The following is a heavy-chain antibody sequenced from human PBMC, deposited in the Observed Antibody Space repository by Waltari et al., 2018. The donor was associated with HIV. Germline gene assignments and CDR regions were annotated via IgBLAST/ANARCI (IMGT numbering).Heavy chain of an antibody. V-gene: IGHV3-30*18. Sequence: QVQLVESGGGVVQPGTSLRLSCEASGFMFSYYSMHWVRQAPGKVLEWLAVISHDGTSKYYADSVMCRFTMSRDNSKNTLYLQMNSLRGEDTAVYYCAKEKYNYALVDVWGQGTAVTVSS. J-gene: IGHJ6*02. D-gene: IGHD5-18*01. CDR1: GFMFSYYS. CDR3: AKEKYNYALVDV. CDR2: ISHDGTSK.